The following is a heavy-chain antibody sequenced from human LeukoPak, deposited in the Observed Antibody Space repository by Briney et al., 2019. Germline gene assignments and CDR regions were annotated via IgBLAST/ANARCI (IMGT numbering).Heavy chain of an antibody. D-gene: IGHD4-17*01. CDR1: GFTFSSYW. J-gene: IGHJ4*02. CDR3: AKITKATTPNY. Sequence: GGSLRLSCAASGFTFSSYWMSWVRQAPGKGLEWVSAISGSGGSTYYADSVKGRFTISRDNSKNTVYLQMSDLRAEDTTVYCCAKITKATTPNYWGQGTLVTVSS. CDR2: ISGSGGST. V-gene: IGHV3-23*01.